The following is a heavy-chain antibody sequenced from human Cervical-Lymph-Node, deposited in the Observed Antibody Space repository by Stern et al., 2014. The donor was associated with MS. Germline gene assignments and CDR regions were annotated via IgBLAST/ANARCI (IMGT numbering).Heavy chain of an antibody. CDR1: GFTFSLYD. D-gene: IGHD3-22*01. Sequence: VQLVESGGGVVQPGRSLRLSCAASGFTFSLYDMHWVRQAPGKGLEWVAAISYDGDNKFYTDSVKGRFTISRDNSKSTLYLQLNSLSPEDTAIYYCAKDPRIYDSSVYLDAWGQGTLVTVSS. V-gene: IGHV3-30*18. J-gene: IGHJ5*02. CDR3: AKDPRIYDSSVYLDA. CDR2: ISYDGDNK.